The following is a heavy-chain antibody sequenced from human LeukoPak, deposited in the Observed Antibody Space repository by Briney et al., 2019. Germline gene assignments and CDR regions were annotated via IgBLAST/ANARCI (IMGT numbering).Heavy chain of an antibody. Sequence: SQTLSLTCTVSGGSISSGGYYWSWIRQHPGKGLEWIGYIYYSGSTYYNPSLKSRVTISVDTSKNQFSLKLSSVTAADTAVYYCAREARTYSYGSGSFYGMDVWGQGTTVTVSS. J-gene: IGHJ6*02. CDR1: GGSISSGGYY. CDR2: IYYSGST. D-gene: IGHD3-10*01. CDR3: AREARTYSYGSGSFYGMDV. V-gene: IGHV4-31*03.